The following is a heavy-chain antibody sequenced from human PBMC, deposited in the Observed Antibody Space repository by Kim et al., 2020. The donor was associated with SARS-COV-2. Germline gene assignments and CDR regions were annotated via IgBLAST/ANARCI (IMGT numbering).Heavy chain of an antibody. J-gene: IGHJ4*02. CDR3: AKNSGYDYAFDY. Sequence: DYADSVKGRFTISRDNAKTSLYLQMNSLRAEDTSFYYCAKNSGYDYAFDYWGQGTLVTVSS. V-gene: IGHV3-9*01. D-gene: IGHD5-12*01.